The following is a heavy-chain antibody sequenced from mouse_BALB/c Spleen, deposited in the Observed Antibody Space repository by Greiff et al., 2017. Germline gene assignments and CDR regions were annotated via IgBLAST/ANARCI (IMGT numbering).Heavy chain of an antibody. J-gene: IGHJ4*01. V-gene: IGHV1-4*02. CDR3: ARRKDGYYYAMDY. Sequence: QVQLKQSAAELARPGASVKMSCKASGYTFTSYTMHWVKQRPGQGLEWIGYINPSSGYTEYNQKFKDKTTLTADKSSSTAYMQLSSLTSEDSAVYYCARRKDGYYYAMDYWGQGTSVTVSS. D-gene: IGHD2-3*01. CDR1: GYTFTSYT. CDR2: INPSSGYT.